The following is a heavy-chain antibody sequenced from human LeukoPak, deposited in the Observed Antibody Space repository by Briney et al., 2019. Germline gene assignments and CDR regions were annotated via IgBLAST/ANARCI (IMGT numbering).Heavy chain of an antibody. CDR3: ARGATFLSLYGSAP. J-gene: IGHJ5*02. D-gene: IGHD3-10*01. CDR1: GGSFSGYY. CDR2: INHSGST. Sequence: SETLSLTCAVYGGSFSGYYWSWIRQPPGKGLEWIGEINHSGSTNYNPSLKSRVTISVDTSKNQFSLKLSSVTAADTAVYYCARGATFLSLYGSAPWGQGTLVTVSS. V-gene: IGHV4-34*01.